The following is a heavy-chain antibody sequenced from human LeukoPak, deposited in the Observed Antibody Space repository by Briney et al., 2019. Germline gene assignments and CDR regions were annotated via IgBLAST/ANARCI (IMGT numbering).Heavy chain of an antibody. CDR2: INHSGST. J-gene: IGHJ6*02. Sequence: SETLSLTCAVYGGSFSGYYWSWIRQPPGKGLEWIGEINHSGSTNYNPSLKSRVTISVDTSKNQFSLKLSSVTAADTAVYYCARHPYYYGMDVWGQGTTVTVSS. CDR1: GGSFSGYY. V-gene: IGHV4-34*01. CDR3: ARHPYYYGMDV.